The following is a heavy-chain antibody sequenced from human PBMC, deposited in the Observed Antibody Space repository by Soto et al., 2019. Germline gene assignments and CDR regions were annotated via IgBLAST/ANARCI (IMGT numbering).Heavy chain of an antibody. D-gene: IGHD3-16*02. CDR3: ARGVMITFGGVIVDLEPLGY. J-gene: IGHJ4*02. V-gene: IGHV1-69*13. CDR1: GGTFSSYA. CDR2: IIPIFGTA. Sequence: SVKVSCKASGGTFSSYAISWVRQAPGQGLEWMGGIIPIFGTASYAQKFQGRVTITADESTSTAYMELSSLRSEDTAVYYCARGVMITFGGVIVDLEPLGYWGQGTLVTVSS.